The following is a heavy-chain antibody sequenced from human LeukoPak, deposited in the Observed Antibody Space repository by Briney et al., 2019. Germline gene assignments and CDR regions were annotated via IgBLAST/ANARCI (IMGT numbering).Heavy chain of an antibody. V-gene: IGHV3-53*01. J-gene: IGHJ5*02. CDR3: ARDRGSTSGNWFDP. CDR1: GFTVSSNY. CDR2: ISGLAGST. D-gene: IGHD2-2*01. Sequence: GGSLRLSCAASGFTVSSNYMSWVRQAPGKGLEWVSAISGLAGSTYYADSVKGRFIISRDNSKNTLYLDMTSLRAEDTAVYYCARDRGSTSGNWFDPWGQGTLVTVSS.